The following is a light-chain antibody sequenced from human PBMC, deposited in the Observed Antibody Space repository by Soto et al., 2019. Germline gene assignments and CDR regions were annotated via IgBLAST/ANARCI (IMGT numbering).Light chain of an antibody. CDR1: SSNIGANI. V-gene: IGLV1-40*01. J-gene: IGLJ2*01. Sequence: QSVLTQPPSASGTPGQRVTISCSGSSSNIGANIVNWYQQFPGTAPKLLIYGNSNRPSGVPDRFSGSKSGTSASLAITGLQAEDEADYYCQSYDSSLSVVFGGGTKLTVL. CDR2: GNS. CDR3: QSYDSSLSVV.